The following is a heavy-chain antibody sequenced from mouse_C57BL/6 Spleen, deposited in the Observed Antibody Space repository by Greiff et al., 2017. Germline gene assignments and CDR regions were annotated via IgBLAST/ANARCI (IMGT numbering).Heavy chain of an antibody. Sequence: VQLQQPGAELVKPGASVKMSCKASGSTFTSYWITWVPQTPGQGLAWIGDISPGSGSTYYNETVKSKATITVDTSSSTAYMELSGLTSEVSAVYCCARTTVMDYWGQGTSVTVSS. V-gene: IGHV1-55*01. CDR2: ISPGSGST. J-gene: IGHJ4*01. CDR1: GSTFTSYW. D-gene: IGHD1-1*01. CDR3: ARTTVMDY.